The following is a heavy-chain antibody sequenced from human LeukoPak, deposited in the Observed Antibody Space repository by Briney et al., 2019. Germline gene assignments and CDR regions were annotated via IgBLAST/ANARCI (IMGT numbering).Heavy chain of an antibody. Sequence: RESLKISCKASGYIFSNCWIGWVRQMPGKGLEWMGIIYPGDSDTRYSPSFQGQVTISADKSINTAYLQWSSLKASDTAIYYCVRLLHATSWFDPWGQGTLVTVSS. CDR2: IYPGDSDT. CDR3: VRLLHATSWFDP. J-gene: IGHJ5*02. D-gene: IGHD5-24*01. V-gene: IGHV5-51*01. CDR1: GYIFSNCW.